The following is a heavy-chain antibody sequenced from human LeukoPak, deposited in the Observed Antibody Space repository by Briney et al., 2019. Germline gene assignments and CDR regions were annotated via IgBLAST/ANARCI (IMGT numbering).Heavy chain of an antibody. J-gene: IGHJ4*02. CDR1: GFTFSSFG. V-gene: IGHV3-33*01. D-gene: IGHD2-8*02. Sequence: GGSLRLSCAASGFTFSSFGMHWVRQAPGKGLEWVAVLWYDITKEYYADSVKGRFTISRDNSKNTLYLQMNGLRAEDTAVYYCARELPPVLTYYFDYWGQGTLVTVSS. CDR3: ARELPPVLTYYFDY. CDR2: LWYDITKE.